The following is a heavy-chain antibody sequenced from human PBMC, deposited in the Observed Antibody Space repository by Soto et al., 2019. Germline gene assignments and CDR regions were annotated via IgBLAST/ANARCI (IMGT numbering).Heavy chain of an antibody. CDR2: ISGSGSST. V-gene: IGHV3-23*01. CDR3: ARDLVVFV. Sequence: GGSLRLSCAASGFTFSNYAMSWVRQAPGKGLEWVSAISGSGSSTYYADSVKGRFTISRDNSKNTLYLQMNSLRVEDTAVFYCARDLVVFVWGQGTTVTVSS. D-gene: IGHD3-22*01. J-gene: IGHJ6*02. CDR1: GFTFSNYA.